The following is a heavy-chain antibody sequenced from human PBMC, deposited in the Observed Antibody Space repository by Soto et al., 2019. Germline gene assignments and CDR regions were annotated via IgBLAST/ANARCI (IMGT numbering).Heavy chain of an antibody. CDR1: GDTFTSYY. D-gene: IGHD3-22*01. J-gene: IGHJ4*02. V-gene: IGHV1-46*01. CDR3: ARIPVWGYHDGTAYSFLTF. Sequence: ASVKVSCKASGDTFTSYYMHWVRQAPGQGLEWMGIINPSGDTSYAQKFQGRVTMTRDTSTSTVYMELRSLRSDDTAVYYCARIPVWGYHDGTAYSFLTFWGQGSLVIVSS. CDR2: INPSGDT.